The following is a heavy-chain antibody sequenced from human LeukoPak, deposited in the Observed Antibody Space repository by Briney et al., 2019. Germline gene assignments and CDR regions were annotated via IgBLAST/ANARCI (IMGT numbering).Heavy chain of an antibody. CDR3: AMGWRGTYYDPAVY. V-gene: IGHV5-51*01. CDR2: IYPGDSDT. J-gene: IGHJ4*02. CDR1: GYSFTTYW. D-gene: IGHD1-26*01. Sequence: GESLKVSCKGSGYSFTTYWIGWVRQMPGKGLEWVAIIYPGDSDTRYSPSFQGQVSISVDKSITTAYLQWSSLKASDTAIYYCAMGWRGTYYDPAVYWRQGTQVTVSS.